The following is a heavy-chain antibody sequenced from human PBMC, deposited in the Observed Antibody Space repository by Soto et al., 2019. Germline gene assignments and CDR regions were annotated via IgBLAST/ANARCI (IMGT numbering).Heavy chain of an antibody. CDR3: AKDQLSYYDILTGYLTLDY. CDR2: ISGSGGST. D-gene: IGHD3-9*01. Sequence: GGSLRLSCAASGFTFSSYAMSWVRQAPWKGLEWVSAISGSGGSTYYADSVKGRFTISRDNSKNTLYLQMNSLRAEDTAVYYCAKDQLSYYDILTGYLTLDYWGQGTLVTVSS. V-gene: IGHV3-23*01. CDR1: GFTFSSYA. J-gene: IGHJ4*02.